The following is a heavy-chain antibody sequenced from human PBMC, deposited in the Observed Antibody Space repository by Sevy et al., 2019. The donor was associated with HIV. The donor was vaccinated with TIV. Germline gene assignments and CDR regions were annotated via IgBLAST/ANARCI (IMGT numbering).Heavy chain of an antibody. J-gene: IGHJ6*03. D-gene: IGHD6-13*01. Sequence: GGSLRLSCAASGFTFSSYGMHWVRQAPGKGLEWVAVIWYDGSNKYYADSVKGRFTISRDNSKNTLYLQMTILRAEATAMYYCASDPSIAAASFYYYYMDDWGKGTTVTVSS. CDR3: ASDPSIAAASFYYYYMDD. CDR1: GFTFSSYG. CDR2: IWYDGSNK. V-gene: IGHV3-33*08.